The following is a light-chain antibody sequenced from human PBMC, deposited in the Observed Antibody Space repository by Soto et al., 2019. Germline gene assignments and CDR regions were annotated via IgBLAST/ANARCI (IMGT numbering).Light chain of an antibody. J-gene: IGKJ1*01. CDR1: QSISRS. CDR2: DAS. CDR3: QQCYMGWT. V-gene: IGKV1-5*01. Sequence: DIQMTQSPSTLSASVGDRVTITCRASQSISRSLAWYQQNPGKAPKLLIFDASSLESGVPSRFSGIGSGTEFTLSISSLQPEDFGTYYCQQCYMGWTFGQGTKVDIK.